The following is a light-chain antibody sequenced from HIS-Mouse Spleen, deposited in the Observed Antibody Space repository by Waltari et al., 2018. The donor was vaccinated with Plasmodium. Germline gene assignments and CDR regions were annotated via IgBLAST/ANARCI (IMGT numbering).Light chain of an antibody. CDR1: QSISNY. Sequence: DIQVTQSTSSLSASVGDRVTITCRASQSISNYLNWYQQKPGKAPKFLIYAASTLQSGVPSRFSGSGSGTDFTLTISSLQPEDFATYYCQQSYSTWTFCQGTKVEIK. V-gene: IGKV1-39*01. J-gene: IGKJ1*01. CDR3: QQSYSTWT. CDR2: AAS.